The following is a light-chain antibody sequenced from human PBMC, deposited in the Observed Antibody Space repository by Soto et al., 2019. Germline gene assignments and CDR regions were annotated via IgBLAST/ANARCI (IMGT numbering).Light chain of an antibody. V-gene: IGKV1-12*01. J-gene: IGKJ2*01. Sequence: DIEMTQSPSSVSASVGDRVTITCRASQGISSWLAWYQQKPGKAPRLLIYDASNIPSGIPARFSGSGSGTDFTLTISSLQPEDFAVYYCQQPISCPRTFGQGTKLEIK. CDR2: DAS. CDR3: QQPISCPRT. CDR1: QGISSW.